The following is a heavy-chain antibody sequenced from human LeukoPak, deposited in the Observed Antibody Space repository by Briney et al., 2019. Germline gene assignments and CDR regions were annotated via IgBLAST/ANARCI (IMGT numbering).Heavy chain of an antibody. J-gene: IGHJ5*02. Sequence: GASVKVSCKASGYTFTGYYMHWVRQAPGQGLEWMGGIIPIFGTANYAQKFQGRVTITADESTSTAYMELSSLRSEDTAVYYCARPRCGGDCYSLGWFDPWGQGTLVTVSS. CDR1: GYTFTGYY. V-gene: IGHV1-69*13. CDR2: IIPIFGTA. CDR3: ARPRCGGDCYSLGWFDP. D-gene: IGHD2-21*02.